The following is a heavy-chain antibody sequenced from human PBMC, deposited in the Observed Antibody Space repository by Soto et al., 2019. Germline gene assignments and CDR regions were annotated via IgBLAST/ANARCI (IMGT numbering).Heavy chain of an antibody. Sequence: PSETLSLTCTVSSGSISSYYWSWIRQPPGKGLEWIGYISYSGNTNYNPSLKSRVTLSADTSKNQLSLSLSSVNAADTAVYYCAKVGRIAAAGTWFDPWGQGTLVTVSS. J-gene: IGHJ5*02. CDR3: AKVGRIAAAGTWFDP. CDR2: ISYSGNT. CDR1: SGSISSYY. V-gene: IGHV4-59*01. D-gene: IGHD6-13*01.